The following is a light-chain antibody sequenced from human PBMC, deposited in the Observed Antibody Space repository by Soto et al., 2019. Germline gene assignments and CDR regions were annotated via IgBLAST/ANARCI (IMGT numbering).Light chain of an antibody. CDR1: SSDIGAYNY. CDR3: SSYTSSITLV. Sequence: QSVLTQPASVSGSPGQSITISCIGTSSDIGAYNYVSWYQQHPGKVPKLMIYEVTNRPSGLSNRFSGSKSGNTATLTISGLQVADESFYYCSSYTSSITLVFGTGTKGTVL. CDR2: EVT. J-gene: IGLJ1*01. V-gene: IGLV2-14*01.